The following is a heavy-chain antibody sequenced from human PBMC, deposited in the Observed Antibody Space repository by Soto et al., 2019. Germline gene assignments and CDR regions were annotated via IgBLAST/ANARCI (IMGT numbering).Heavy chain of an antibody. V-gene: IGHV3-23*01. J-gene: IGHJ6*02. Sequence: GESLKISCAASGFTFSSYAMSWVRQAPGKGLEWVSAISGSGGSTYYADSVKGRFTISRDNSKNTLYLQMNSLRAEDTAVYYCAKAPREYSSGPPGPYNYYGMDVWGQGTTVTVSS. D-gene: IGHD6-19*01. CDR1: GFTFSSYA. CDR2: ISGSGGST. CDR3: AKAPREYSSGPPGPYNYYGMDV.